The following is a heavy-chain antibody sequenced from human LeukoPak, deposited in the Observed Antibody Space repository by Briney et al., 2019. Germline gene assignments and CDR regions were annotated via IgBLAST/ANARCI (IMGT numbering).Heavy chain of an antibody. CDR2: ISGSGGST. CDR3: ARDPPKYSYGYYYYYYGMDV. J-gene: IGHJ6*02. Sequence: GGSLRLSCAASGFTFSSYAMSWVRQAPGKGLEWVSAISGSGGSTYYADSVKGRFTISRDNSKNTLYLQMNSLRAEDTAVYYCARDPPKYSYGYYYYYYGMDVWGQGTTVTVSS. V-gene: IGHV3-23*01. CDR1: GFTFSSYA. D-gene: IGHD5-18*01.